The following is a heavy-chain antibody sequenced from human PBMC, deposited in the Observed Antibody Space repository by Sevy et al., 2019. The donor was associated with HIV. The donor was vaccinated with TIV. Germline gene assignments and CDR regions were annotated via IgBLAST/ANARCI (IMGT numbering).Heavy chain of an antibody. CDR2: IKQDGGAQ. CDR3: ARSTNSAALDY. Sequence: GGSLRLSCAVSGFTFSSYWMSWVRQAPGKGLEWVANIKQDGGAQYYVDSVKGRFAISRDNAKNSLFLQMNSLRVDDTAVYYCARSTNSAALDYWGQGTPVTVSS. CDR1: GFTFSSYW. V-gene: IGHV3-7*01. J-gene: IGHJ4*02. D-gene: IGHD2-2*01.